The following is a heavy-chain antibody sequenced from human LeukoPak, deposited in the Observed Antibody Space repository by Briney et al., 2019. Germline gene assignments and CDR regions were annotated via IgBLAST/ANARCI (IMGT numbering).Heavy chain of an antibody. Sequence: GGSLRLSCAASGFTFSSYGMSWVRQAPGKGLEWVSAISGSGGSTYYADSVKGRFTISRDNSKNTLYLQMNSLRAEDTAVYYCAKFPTYYYGSGSYQTDYWGQGTLVTVSS. CDR3: AKFPTYYYGSGSYQTDY. CDR2: ISGSGGST. D-gene: IGHD3-10*01. J-gene: IGHJ4*02. V-gene: IGHV3-23*01. CDR1: GFTFSSYG.